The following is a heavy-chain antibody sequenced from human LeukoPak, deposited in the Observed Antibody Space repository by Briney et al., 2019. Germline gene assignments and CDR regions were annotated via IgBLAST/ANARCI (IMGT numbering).Heavy chain of an antibody. D-gene: IGHD2-21*02. Sequence: ASVKVSCKASGYTFTGYYMHWVRQAPGQGLEWMGWINPNSGGTNYAQKFQGRVTMTRDTSTSTAYMELSRLRSDDTAVYYCARGRVVVTAISYWGQGTLVTVSS. CDR1: GYTFTGYY. J-gene: IGHJ4*02. CDR3: ARGRVVVTAISY. V-gene: IGHV1-2*02. CDR2: INPNSGGT.